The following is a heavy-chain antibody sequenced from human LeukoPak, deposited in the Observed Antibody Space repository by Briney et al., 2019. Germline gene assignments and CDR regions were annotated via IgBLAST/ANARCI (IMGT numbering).Heavy chain of an antibody. D-gene: IGHD3-3*01. J-gene: IGHJ4*02. CDR1: GGSISSGGYY. CDR3: AALPDPYYDFWRARSSRGQIDY. V-gene: IGHV4-31*03. CDR2: IYYSGST. Sequence: SQTLSLTCTISGGSISSGGYYWSWIRQHPGKGLEWIGYIYYSGSTYYNPSLKSRVTISVDTSKNQFSLKLSSVTAAGTAVYYCAALPDPYYDFWRARSSRGQIDYWGQGTLVTVSS.